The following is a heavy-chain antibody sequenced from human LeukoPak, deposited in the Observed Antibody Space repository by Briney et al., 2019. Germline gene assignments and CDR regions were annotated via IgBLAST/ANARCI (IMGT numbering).Heavy chain of an antibody. D-gene: IGHD4/OR15-4a*01. V-gene: IGHV4-59*08. CDR2: IYYIGST. CDR1: GGSISSYY. Sequence: SETLSLTCTVSGGSISSYYWSWIRQPPGKGLEWIGNIYYIGSTNYNPSLKSRVTISVDTSKNQFYLKLSSVTAADTAVYYCARGATELGMWGQGTLVTVSS. CDR3: ARGATELGM. J-gene: IGHJ4*02.